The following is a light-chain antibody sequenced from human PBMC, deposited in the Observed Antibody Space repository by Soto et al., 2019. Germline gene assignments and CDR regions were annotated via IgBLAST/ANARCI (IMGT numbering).Light chain of an antibody. CDR3: SSYTTSNTRQIV. V-gene: IGLV2-14*02. Sequence: QSVLTQPASVSGSPGQSITIPCTGTNGEVWVYNLVSWYQQHPGKALNLMIYEVTERPSGVSNLFSGSKSGNTASLTISGLQPDDEADYYCSSYTTSNTRQIVFGTGTKVTVL. J-gene: IGLJ1*01. CDR1: NGEVWVYNL. CDR2: EVT.